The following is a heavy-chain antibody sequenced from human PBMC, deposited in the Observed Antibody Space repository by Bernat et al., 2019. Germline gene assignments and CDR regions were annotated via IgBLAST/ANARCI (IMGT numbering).Heavy chain of an antibody. CDR2: INPNSGGT. V-gene: IGHV1-2*06. Sequence: QVQLVQSGAEVKKPGASVKVSCKASGYTFTGYYMHWVRQAPGQGLEWMGRINPNSGGTNYAQKFQGRVTMNRDTSISTTYMELSRLRSDDTAVYYCARWGIAARTGYYYYYMDVWGKGTTVTVSS. D-gene: IGHD6-6*01. CDR3: ARWGIAARTGYYYYYMDV. J-gene: IGHJ6*03. CDR1: GYTFTGYY.